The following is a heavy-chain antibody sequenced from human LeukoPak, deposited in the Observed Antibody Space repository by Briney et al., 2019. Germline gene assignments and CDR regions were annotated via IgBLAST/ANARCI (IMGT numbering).Heavy chain of an antibody. CDR3: ARDPYYDRYGMDV. CDR1: GGSLSSGSYY. CDR2: IYTSGST. J-gene: IGHJ6*02. V-gene: IGHV4-61*02. D-gene: IGHD3-3*01. Sequence: PSETLSLTCTVSGGSLSSGSYYWRWIRQPAGKGLEWIGRIYTSGSTNYNPSLKSRVTISVDTSKNQFSLKLSSVTAADTAVYYCARDPYYDRYGMDVWGQGTTVTVSS.